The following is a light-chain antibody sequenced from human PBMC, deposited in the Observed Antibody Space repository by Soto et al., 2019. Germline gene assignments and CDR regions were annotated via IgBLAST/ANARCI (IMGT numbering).Light chain of an antibody. V-gene: IGLV1-47*01. J-gene: IGLJ7*01. CDR1: SSNIGSNY. Sequence: QSVLTRPPSASGTPGQRVTISCSGSSSNIGSNYVYWYQHLPGTAPKLLIFWNNQRPSGVPDRFSGSKSGTSASLAISGLRSEDEADYYCVAWDDSLSGVVFGGGTQLTVL. CDR3: VAWDDSLSGVV. CDR2: WNN.